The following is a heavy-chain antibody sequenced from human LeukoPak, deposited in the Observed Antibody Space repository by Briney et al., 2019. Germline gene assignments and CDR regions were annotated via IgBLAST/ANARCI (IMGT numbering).Heavy chain of an antibody. Sequence: SVKVSCKAPGGTFSSYAISWVRQAPGQGLEWMGRIIPGFATPEYAQKFQGRVTITTDESTSTVYMEMSGLRSEDTALYYCARGGTLTTSYYYYYMDVWGKGTTVTVSS. J-gene: IGHJ6*03. CDR3: ARGGTLTTSYYYYYMDV. D-gene: IGHD4-11*01. CDR2: IIPGFATP. CDR1: GGTFSSYA. V-gene: IGHV1-69*05.